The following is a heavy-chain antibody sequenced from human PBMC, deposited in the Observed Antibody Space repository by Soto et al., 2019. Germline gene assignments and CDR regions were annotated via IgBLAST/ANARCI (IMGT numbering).Heavy chain of an antibody. V-gene: IGHV3-15*07. J-gene: IGHJ6*02. CDR3: TTDPVAVAGTPMGVDV. D-gene: IGHD6-19*01. CDR1: GFTFSNAW. CDR2: IKSKTDGGTT. Sequence: GGSLRLSCAASGFTFSNAWMNWVHQAPGKGLEWVGRIKSKTDGGTTDYAAPVKGRFTISRDDSKNTLYLQMNSLKTEDTAVYYCTTDPVAVAGTPMGVDVWGQGTTVTVSS.